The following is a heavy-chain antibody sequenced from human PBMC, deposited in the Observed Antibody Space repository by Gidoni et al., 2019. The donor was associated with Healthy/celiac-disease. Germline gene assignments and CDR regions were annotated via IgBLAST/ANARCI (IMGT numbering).Heavy chain of an antibody. CDR2: IWYDGSNK. D-gene: IGHD1-26*01. CDR3: ARGPIKVGASTDFDY. J-gene: IGHJ4*02. CDR1: GFTFSSYG. Sequence: QVQLVESGGGVVQPGRSLRLSCAASGFTFSSYGMHWVRQAPGKGLEWVAVIWYDGSNKYYADSVKGRFTISRDNSKNTLYLQMNSLRAEDTAVYYCARGPIKVGASTDFDYWGQGTLVTVSS. V-gene: IGHV3-33*01.